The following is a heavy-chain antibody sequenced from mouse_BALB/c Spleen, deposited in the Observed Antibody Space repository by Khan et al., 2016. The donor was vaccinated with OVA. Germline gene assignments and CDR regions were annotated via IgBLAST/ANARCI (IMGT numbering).Heavy chain of an antibody. CDR3: ARRNYFGYTFAY. Sequence: QVQLQQSGAELARPGASVKLSCKASGYTFTDYYINWVKLRTGQGLEWIGEISPGSGDTYYNERLKGKATLTADKSSSTAYMQLSSLTSDASAVYFCARRNYFGYTFAYWGQGTLVTVSA. CDR2: ISPGSGDT. V-gene: IGHV1-77*01. D-gene: IGHD1-2*01. CDR1: GYTFTDYY. J-gene: IGHJ3*01.